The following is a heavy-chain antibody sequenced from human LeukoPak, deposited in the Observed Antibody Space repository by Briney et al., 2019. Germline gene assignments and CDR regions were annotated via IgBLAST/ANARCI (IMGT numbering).Heavy chain of an antibody. CDR2: IYYSGST. CDR3: ARLGYYYYYYMDV. Sequence: PSETLSLTCTVSGGSISSYYWSWIRQPPGKGLEWVGYIYYSGSTNYNPSLKSRVTISVDTSKNQFSLKLSSVTAADTAVYYCARLGYYYYYYMDVWGKGTTVTISS. V-gene: IGHV4-59*12. J-gene: IGHJ6*03. CDR1: GGSISSYY.